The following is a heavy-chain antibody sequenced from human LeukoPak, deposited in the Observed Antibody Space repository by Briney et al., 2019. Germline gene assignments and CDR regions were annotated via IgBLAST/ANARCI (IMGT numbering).Heavy chain of an antibody. CDR3: ARGPYSGSYYMKY. CDR2: MNPYSANT. V-gene: IGHV1-8*01. J-gene: IGHJ4*02. Sequence: ASVKVSCKTSGYTFTNYDIHWVRQATGQGLEWMGWMNPYSANTGHAQKFQGRVTMTSNISISTAYMELSSLTSEDTAVYYCARGPYSGSYYMKYWGQGSLVTVSS. CDR1: GYTFTNYD. D-gene: IGHD1-26*01.